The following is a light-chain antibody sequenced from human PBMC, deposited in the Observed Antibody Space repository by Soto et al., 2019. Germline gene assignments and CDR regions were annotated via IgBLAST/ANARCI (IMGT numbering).Light chain of an antibody. CDR1: QSVSNY. J-gene: IGKJ5*01. Sequence: EIVLTQSPATLSLSPGERATLSCWASQSVSNYLAWYQQRPGQAPRLLIYDASNRAAGIPARFSGSASGTDFTLTIGSLEPEDFAVYYCQQRSTWPITFGQGTRLEIK. CDR3: QQRSTWPIT. CDR2: DAS. V-gene: IGKV3-11*01.